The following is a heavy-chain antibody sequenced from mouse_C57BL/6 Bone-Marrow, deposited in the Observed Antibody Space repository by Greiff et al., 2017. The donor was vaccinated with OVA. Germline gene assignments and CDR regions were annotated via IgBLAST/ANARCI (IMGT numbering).Heavy chain of an antibody. CDR1: GYAFSSSW. D-gene: IGHD1-1*01. CDR3: ARRPLITTVVATDWYFDV. Sequence: QVQLQQSGPELVKPGASVKISCKASGYAFSSSWMNWVKQRPGKGLEWIGRIYPGDGDTNSNGKFKGKATLTADKSSSTAYLQLSSLTSEDSAVYFCARRPLITTVVATDWYFDVWGTGTTGTVSS. V-gene: IGHV1-82*01. J-gene: IGHJ1*03. CDR2: IYPGDGDT.